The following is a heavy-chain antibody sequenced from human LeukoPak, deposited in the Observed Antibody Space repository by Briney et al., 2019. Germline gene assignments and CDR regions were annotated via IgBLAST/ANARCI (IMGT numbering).Heavy chain of an antibody. V-gene: IGHV3-53*01. CDR1: GFTVSGDY. Sequence: GGSLRLSCAASGFTVSGDYMSWVRQAPGKGLEWVSVTYNDGSTYYAASVKGRFTIARDNSKNTLYLQVNRLRAEDTAVYYCARDHSRGYYYFDSWGQGTLVTVSS. J-gene: IGHJ4*02. D-gene: IGHD3-22*01. CDR2: TYNDGST. CDR3: ARDHSRGYYYFDS.